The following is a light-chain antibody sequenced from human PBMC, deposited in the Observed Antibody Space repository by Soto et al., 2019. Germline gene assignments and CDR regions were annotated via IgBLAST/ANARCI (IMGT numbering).Light chain of an antibody. CDR2: GAS. J-gene: IGKJ1*01. CDR3: QQYNNWPTWT. CDR1: QSVSSN. Sequence: EIVMTQYPDTLSVCPGKRTTLYCRASQSVSSNLAWYQQKPGQAPRLLIYGASTRATGIPARFSGSGSGTEFTLTISSLQSEDFAVYYCQQYNNWPTWTFGQGTKV. V-gene: IGKV3-15*01.